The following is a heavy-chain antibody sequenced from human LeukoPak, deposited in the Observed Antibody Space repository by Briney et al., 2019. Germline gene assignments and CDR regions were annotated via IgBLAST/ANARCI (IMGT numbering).Heavy chain of an antibody. J-gene: IGHJ4*02. CDR3: AKDVLTRIIDY. D-gene: IGHD2/OR15-2a*01. Sequence: PGGSLRLSCAASGFTFSNYAMSWVRQAPGKGLEWVSSISGSGGSAYYADSVKGRFTISRDNSKNTLYLQMSSLRAEDTAVYYCAKDVLTRIIDYWGQGTLVTVSS. CDR2: ISGSGGSA. CDR1: GFTFSNYA. V-gene: IGHV3-23*01.